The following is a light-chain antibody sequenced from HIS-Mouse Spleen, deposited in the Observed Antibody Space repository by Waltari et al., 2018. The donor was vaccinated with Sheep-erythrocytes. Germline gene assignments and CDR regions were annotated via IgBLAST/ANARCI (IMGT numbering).Light chain of an antibody. CDR2: GAS. CDR1: QSVSSN. Sequence: EIVMTQSPATLSVSPGERATLSCRASQSVSSNLAWYQQKPGQAPRPLIYGASTRATGIPARFNGSGYGTEFTLTISSMQSEDCAVYYCQQYNNWPWTFGQGTKVEIK. V-gene: IGKV3-15*01. J-gene: IGKJ1*01. CDR3: QQYNNWPWT.